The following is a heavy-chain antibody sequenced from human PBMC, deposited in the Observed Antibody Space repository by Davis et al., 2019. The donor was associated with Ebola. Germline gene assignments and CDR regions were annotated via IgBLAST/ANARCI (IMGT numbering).Heavy chain of an antibody. Sequence: ASVKVSRKASVYTFTGYYMHSVRQAPGQGLEWMGWINPNSGGTNYAQKFQGRVTMTRDTSISPAYMELSRLRPDDTAVYYCAAFLTGGAFDIWGQGTTVTVSS. CDR1: VYTFTGYY. J-gene: IGHJ3*02. D-gene: IGHD3-3*02. CDR2: INPNSGGT. CDR3: AAFLTGGAFDI. V-gene: IGHV1-2*02.